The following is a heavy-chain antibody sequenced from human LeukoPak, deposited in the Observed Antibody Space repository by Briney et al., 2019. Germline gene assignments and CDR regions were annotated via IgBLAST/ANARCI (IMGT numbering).Heavy chain of an antibody. CDR2: ISGSGGST. CDR1: GFTFSSYA. Sequence: PGGSLRLSCAASGFTFSSYAMSWVRQAPGKGLEWVSAISGSGGSTYYADSVKGRFTISRDNSKNTLYLQMNSLRAEDTAVYYCATHEVVVAATLGGGYYYYGMDVWGQGTTVTVSS. J-gene: IGHJ6*02. CDR3: ATHEVVVAATLGGGYYYYGMDV. D-gene: IGHD2-15*01. V-gene: IGHV3-23*01.